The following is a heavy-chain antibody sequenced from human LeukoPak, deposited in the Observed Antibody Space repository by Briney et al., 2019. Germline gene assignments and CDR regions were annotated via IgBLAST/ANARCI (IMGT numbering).Heavy chain of an antibody. CDR1: GGSISSYY. D-gene: IGHD1-20*01. J-gene: IGHJ4*02. V-gene: IGHV4-59*08. Sequence: SETLSLTCTVSGGSISSYYWSWIRQPPGKGLEWIGYIYYSGSTNYNPSLKSRVTISVDTSKNQFSLKLSSVTAADTAVYYCAGTFHSIDNWNASLRYFDYWGQGTLVTVSS. CDR2: IYYSGST. CDR3: AGTFHSIDNWNASLRYFDY.